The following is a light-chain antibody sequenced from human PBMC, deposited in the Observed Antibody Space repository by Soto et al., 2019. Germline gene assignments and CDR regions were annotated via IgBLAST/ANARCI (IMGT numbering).Light chain of an antibody. J-gene: IGKJ2*01. CDR1: QRGTNW. Sequence: DIQMTQSPSTLSASVGDRVTITCRASQRGTNWLSWYQQKPGKAPNLLIYDASKLQSGIPSRFSGSGSGTEFTLTISSLQPDDFATYYCQQYTTHPYTFGQGTKLEIK. CDR2: DAS. V-gene: IGKV1-5*01. CDR3: QQYTTHPYT.